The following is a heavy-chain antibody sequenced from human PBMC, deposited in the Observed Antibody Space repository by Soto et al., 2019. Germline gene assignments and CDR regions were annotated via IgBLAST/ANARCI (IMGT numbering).Heavy chain of an antibody. CDR3: AREGGSYDSGGYLIRGAFDI. D-gene: IGHD3-22*01. CDR1: GDSISRIDYY. CDR2: IYFRGNT. Sequence: QVQLQESGPGLVKPSQTQSLTCSVSGDSISRIDYYWTWIRQHPEKGLEWIGNIYFRGNTYYSPSLESRLTISVDTSKNQFSLKLTSVTAADTAVYYCAREGGSYDSGGYLIRGAFDIWGQGTMVTVSS. V-gene: IGHV4-31*03. J-gene: IGHJ3*02.